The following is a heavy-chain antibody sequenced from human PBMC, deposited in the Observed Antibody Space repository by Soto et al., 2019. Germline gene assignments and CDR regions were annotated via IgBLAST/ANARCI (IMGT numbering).Heavy chain of an antibody. CDR2: VSHDGRNT. J-gene: IGHJ4*02. D-gene: IGHD6-19*01. V-gene: IGHV3-30*18. Sequence: VQLVESGGGVVHPGRSLRLSCAASGFTFSDYAMHWVRQAPGKGLEWVAVVSHDGRNTHYADSVKGRFTISRDSSQNTVSLEMTSLRAEDTAVYYCAKGGRQWLVTSDFNYWGQGALVTVSS. CDR1: GFTFSDYA. CDR3: AKGGRQWLVTSDFNY.